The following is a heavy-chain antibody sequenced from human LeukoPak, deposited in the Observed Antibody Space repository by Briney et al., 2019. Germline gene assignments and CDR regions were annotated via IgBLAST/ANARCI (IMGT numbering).Heavy chain of an antibody. D-gene: IGHD2-2*03. CDR2: ISDSGDYT. V-gene: IGHV3-23*01. CDR3: AKGSHGWTFDV. CDR1: GFTFSSYA. J-gene: IGHJ4*02. Sequence: GGSLRLSCAGSGFTFSSYAMSWVRQAPGQGLEWVSVISDSGDYTSYADSVRGRFTISRDNAKRSLFLQMNNLRANDTARYYCAKGSHGWTFDVWGQGSQVTVSS.